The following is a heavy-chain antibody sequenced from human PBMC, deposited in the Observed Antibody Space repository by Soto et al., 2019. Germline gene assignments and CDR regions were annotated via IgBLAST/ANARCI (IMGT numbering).Heavy chain of an antibody. D-gene: IGHD2-8*01. CDR2: ISAYNGNT. CDR1: GYTFTSYG. Sequence: ASVKVSCKASGYTFTSYGISWVRQAPGQGLEWMGWISAYNGNTNYAQKLQGRVTMNTDTSSSKAYMELGSLRSDDTAVYYCARVSPPVHSCTNGVCGHDYWGQGTLVTVSS. J-gene: IGHJ4*02. V-gene: IGHV1-18*01. CDR3: ARVSPPVHSCTNGVCGHDY.